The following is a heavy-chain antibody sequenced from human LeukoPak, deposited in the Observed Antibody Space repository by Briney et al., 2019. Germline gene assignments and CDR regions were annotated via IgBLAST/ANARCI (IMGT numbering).Heavy chain of an antibody. V-gene: IGHV3-48*01. J-gene: IGHJ3*02. CDR2: ISSSSGTI. CDR1: GFTFSTYS. CDR3: ARDRGNGAFDI. Sequence: PGGSLRLSCAASGFTFSTYSLNWVRQAPGKGLEWVSYISSSSGTIYHADSVKGRFTISRDNAKNSLYLQMNSLRAEDTAVYYCARDRGNGAFDIWGQGTVVTVSS. D-gene: IGHD1-1*01.